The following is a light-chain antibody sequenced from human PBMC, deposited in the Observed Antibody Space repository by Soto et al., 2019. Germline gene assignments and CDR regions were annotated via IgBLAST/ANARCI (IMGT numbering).Light chain of an antibody. J-gene: IGLJ2*01. Sequence: QTVVTQEPSFSVSPGRSVTLTCGLSSGSVSTNHFPSWYQQTPGQAPRTLIYSTNIRSSGVPDRFSGSILGNKAALTITGAHSDDESDYYCVLYMGSGISVFGGGTQLTVL. CDR2: STN. V-gene: IGLV8-61*01. CDR1: SGSVSTNHF. CDR3: VLYMGSGISV.